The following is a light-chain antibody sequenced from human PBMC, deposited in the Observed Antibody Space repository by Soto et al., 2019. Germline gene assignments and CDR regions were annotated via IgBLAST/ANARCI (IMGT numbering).Light chain of an antibody. J-gene: IGKJ1*01. CDR2: ATS. CDR3: QNFGYPQWT. CDR1: QIGSGNY. V-gene: IGKV3-20*01. Sequence: ELVLTQSPGTLSFSPGDIAALSFKASQIGSGNYLSWYPQKSGQAPRLLIYATSTRAPGIPDRFSGSGSATDFSLIISRLEPEDSAVYYCQNFGYPQWTCGRGTKGDIK.